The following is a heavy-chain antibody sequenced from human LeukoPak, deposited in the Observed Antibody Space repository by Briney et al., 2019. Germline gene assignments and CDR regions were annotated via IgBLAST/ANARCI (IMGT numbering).Heavy chain of an antibody. Sequence: PGGSLRLSCAASGFTFSSYSMNWVRQAPGKGLEWVSSISSSSSYIYYADSVKGRFTISRDNAKNSLYLQMNSLRAEDTAVYYCARVSDCSGGSCYQFDYWGKGTLVTVSS. D-gene: IGHD2-15*01. CDR1: GFTFSSYS. V-gene: IGHV3-21*01. CDR2: ISSSSSYI. CDR3: ARVSDCSGGSCYQFDY. J-gene: IGHJ4*02.